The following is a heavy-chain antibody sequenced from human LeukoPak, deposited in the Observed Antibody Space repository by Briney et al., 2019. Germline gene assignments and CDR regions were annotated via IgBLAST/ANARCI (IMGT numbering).Heavy chain of an antibody. Sequence: SEALSLTCAVSGGSISSSNWWSWVRQPPGKGLEWIGEIYHSGSTNYNPSLKSRVTISVDKSKNQFSLKLSSVTAADTAVYYCASGYSSSWYWGTGWGQGTLVTVSS. CDR3: ASGYSSSWYWGTG. J-gene: IGHJ4*02. D-gene: IGHD6-13*01. CDR1: GGSISSSNW. V-gene: IGHV4-4*02. CDR2: IYHSGST.